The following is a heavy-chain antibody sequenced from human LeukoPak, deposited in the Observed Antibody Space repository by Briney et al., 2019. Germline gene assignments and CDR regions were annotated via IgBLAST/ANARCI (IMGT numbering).Heavy chain of an antibody. J-gene: IGHJ4*02. CDR2: MYYSGGT. Sequence: SETLSLTCTVSGGSISSYYWSWIWQPPGRGLEWIGYMYYSGGTNYNPSLKSRVTISVDTSKNQFSLRLSSVTAADTAVYYCARDRDYFDHWGQGTLVTVSS. CDR3: ARDRDYFDH. CDR1: GGSISSYY. V-gene: IGHV4-59*01.